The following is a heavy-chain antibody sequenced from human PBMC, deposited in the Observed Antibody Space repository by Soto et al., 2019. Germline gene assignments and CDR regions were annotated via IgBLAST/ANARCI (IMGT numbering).Heavy chain of an antibody. CDR3: ARDSLTGNYFDP. CDR1: GGSISSGGYA. Sequence: QMRLQESGSGLVKPSQTLSLTCAVSGGSISSGGYAWNWIRQPPGKGLVWIAYIYHSGYTSYNPSRKNRLTISVDKSTNQFSLTLSFVTAADTAVYYCARDSLTGNYFDPWGQGTLVTVSS. J-gene: IGHJ5*02. CDR2: IYHSGYT. V-gene: IGHV4-30-2*01. D-gene: IGHD1-7*01.